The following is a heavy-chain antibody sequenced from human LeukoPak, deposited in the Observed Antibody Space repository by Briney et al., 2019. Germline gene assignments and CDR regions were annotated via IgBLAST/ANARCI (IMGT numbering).Heavy chain of an antibody. D-gene: IGHD3-3*01. V-gene: IGHV3-21*01. CDR1: GFTFSSYV. Sequence: GGSLRLSCAASGFTFSSYVMNWVRQAPGRGLEWVSSIGSSSSYIYHADSMKGRFTISRGNAKKSLYLQMNSLRAEDTAVYYCARVLAYYDFWSGYSDYWGQGTLVTVSS. CDR2: IGSSSSYI. CDR3: ARVLAYYDFWSGYSDY. J-gene: IGHJ4*02.